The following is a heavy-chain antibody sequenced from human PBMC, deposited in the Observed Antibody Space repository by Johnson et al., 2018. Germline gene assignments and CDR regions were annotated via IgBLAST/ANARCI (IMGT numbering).Heavy chain of an antibody. V-gene: IGHV4-34*01. D-gene: IGHD6-19*01. CDR3: ARGQSNDSGWNLFDYYYMDV. CDR2: ITHSGRT. CDR1: GGSFSGYY. J-gene: IGHJ6*03. Sequence: QVQLQQWGAGLLKPSETLSLTCAVYGGSFSGYYYTWFRQPPGKGLEWIGEITHSGRTDYIPSLKSRVTISVDTSKNQVSLRLSSVTAADTAVYYCARGQSNDSGWNLFDYYYMDVWGKGTTVTVSS.